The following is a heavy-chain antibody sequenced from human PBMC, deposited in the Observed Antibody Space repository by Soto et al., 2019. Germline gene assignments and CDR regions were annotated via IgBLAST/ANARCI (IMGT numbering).Heavy chain of an antibody. CDR1: GCSVRSGNYY. CDR3: ARDRGGSSWRNYYYYGVDV. CDR2: VTYSGST. V-gene: IGHV4-61*01. J-gene: IGHJ6*02. D-gene: IGHD6-13*01. Sequence: SDTLSLTCTVSGCSVRSGNYYWSWIRQPPGMGLEWIGYVTYSGSTNYNPSLKSRVTTSVDTSKNQFSLKLSSVTAADTAVYYCARDRGGSSWRNYYYYGVDVWGQGTTVT.